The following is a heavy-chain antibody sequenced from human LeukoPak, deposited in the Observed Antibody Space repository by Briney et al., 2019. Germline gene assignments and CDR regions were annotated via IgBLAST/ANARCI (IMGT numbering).Heavy chain of an antibody. CDR3: ARGVGCIAGAY. D-gene: IGHD6-13*01. J-gene: IGHJ4*02. Sequence: SGTLSLTCIVSGDSITNNAWWNWVRQPPGKGLEWIGEIHHSGSANYNASLRSRVTISVDKSKNQFSLQLTSVTAADTALYYCARGVGCIAGAYWGQGTLVTVSS. CDR2: IHHSGSA. V-gene: IGHV4-4*02. CDR1: GDSITNNAW.